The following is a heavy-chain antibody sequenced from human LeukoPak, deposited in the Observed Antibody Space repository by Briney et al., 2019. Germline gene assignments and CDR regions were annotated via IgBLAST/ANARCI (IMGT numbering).Heavy chain of an antibody. CDR2: IYYSGST. J-gene: IGHJ5*02. CDR3: ARETYDSSGFADPNWFDP. Sequence: RPSETLSLTCAVSGGSISSGGYSWSWIRQPPGKGLEWIGNIYYSGSTYYNPSLKSRVTISLDTSKNQFSLKLSSVTAADTAVYYCARETYDSSGFADPNWFDPWGQGTLVTVSS. D-gene: IGHD3-22*01. CDR1: GGSISSGGYS. V-gene: IGHV4-39*07.